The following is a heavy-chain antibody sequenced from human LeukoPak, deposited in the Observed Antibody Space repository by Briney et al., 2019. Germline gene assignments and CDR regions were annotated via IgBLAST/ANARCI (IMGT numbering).Heavy chain of an antibody. D-gene: IGHD6-13*01. CDR2: INWNGGST. V-gene: IGHV3-20*04. CDR3: ARVGNTAEAGTVDY. CDR1: GFTFDDYD. J-gene: IGHJ4*02. Sequence: GGSLRLSCAVSGFTFDDYDMSWVRQAPGKGLEWVSGINWNGGSTGYADSVKGRFTISRDNAKNSLYLQMNSLKAEDTAVYYCARVGNTAEAGTVDYWGQGTLVTVSS.